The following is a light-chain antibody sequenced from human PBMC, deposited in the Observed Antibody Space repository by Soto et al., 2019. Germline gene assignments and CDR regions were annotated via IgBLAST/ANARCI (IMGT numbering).Light chain of an antibody. CDR3: AAWDDSLNVSVV. CDR1: SYNIGSNT. J-gene: IGLJ2*01. CDR2: SNN. Sequence: QSVLTQPPSASGTPGQRVTISCSGSSYNIGSNTVNWYQQLPGTAPKLLIYSNNQRPSGVPDRFSGFKSGTSASLAISGLQSEDEADYYCAAWDDSLNVSVVFGGGTKLTVL. V-gene: IGLV1-44*01.